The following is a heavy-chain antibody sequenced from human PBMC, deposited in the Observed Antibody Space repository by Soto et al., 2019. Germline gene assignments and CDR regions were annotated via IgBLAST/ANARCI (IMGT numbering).Heavy chain of an antibody. CDR1: GYRFTSYW. CDR3: ARQGAGAVYSYGSIDY. V-gene: IGHV5-51*01. Sequence: PGESLKISCKGSGYRFTSYWIGWVRQMPGKGLEWMGIIYPGDSDTRYSPSFQGQVTISADKSISAAYLQWSSLKASDTAMYYCARQGAGAVYSYGSIDYWGQGTLVTGSS. J-gene: IGHJ4*02. CDR2: IYPGDSDT. D-gene: IGHD5-18*01.